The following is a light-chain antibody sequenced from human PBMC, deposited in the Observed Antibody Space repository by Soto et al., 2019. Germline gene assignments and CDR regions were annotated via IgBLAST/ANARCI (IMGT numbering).Light chain of an antibody. CDR3: CPYAGGDTLYV. CDR1: STDVGGYNY. Sequence: QSVLTQPRSVYGSPGQSVTISCTGTSTDVGGYNYVPWYQQHPGKVPKLMLYDVSKRPSGVPDRFSGSKSGNTASLTISGLQAENEADYSCCPYAGGDTLYVLGSGTKFTVL. V-gene: IGLV2-11*01. CDR2: DVS. J-gene: IGLJ1*01.